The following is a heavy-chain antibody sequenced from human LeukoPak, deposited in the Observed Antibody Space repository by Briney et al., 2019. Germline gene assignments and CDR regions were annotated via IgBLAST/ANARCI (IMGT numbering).Heavy chain of an antibody. CDR1: GFTFSSYS. CDR3: ARDLSRGSGYDY. D-gene: IGHD6-19*01. Sequence: PGGSLRLSCAASGFTFSSYSMNWVRQAPGKGLEWVSSISSSSGYIYYADSVKGRFTISRDNAKNSLYLQMNSLRAEDTAVYYCARDLSRGSGYDYWGQGTLVTVSS. J-gene: IGHJ4*02. CDR2: ISSSSGYI. V-gene: IGHV3-21*01.